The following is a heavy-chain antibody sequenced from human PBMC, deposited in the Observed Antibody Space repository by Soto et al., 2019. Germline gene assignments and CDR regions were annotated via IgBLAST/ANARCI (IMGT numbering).Heavy chain of an antibody. J-gene: IGHJ4*02. CDR3: AAGGGLPRYC. V-gene: IGHV4-30-2*01. CDR1: GGSISSGGYS. Sequence: QLQLQESGSGLVKPSQTLSLTCAVSGGSISSGGYSWSWIRQPPGKGLEWIGYIYHSGSTYYDPSIESRVTISVDRSKSQCTLKLSSVTAADTAVYCCAAGGGLPRYCWGQGTLVTVSS. CDR2: IYHSGST. D-gene: IGHD5-12*01.